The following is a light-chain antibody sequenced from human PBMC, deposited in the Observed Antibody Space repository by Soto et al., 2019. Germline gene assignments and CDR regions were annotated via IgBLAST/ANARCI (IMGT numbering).Light chain of an antibody. CDR2: SHS. CDR3: AAWDDSLNGYV. Sequence: VLTQPPSASGTPGQRVAFSCSGSSSNIGANTVNWYQQLPGAAPKLLIYSHSQRPSGVPDRFSGSKSGTSASLAISGLQSDDEDDYYCAAWDDSLNGYVFGAGTKDTVL. V-gene: IGLV1-44*01. J-gene: IGLJ1*01. CDR1: SSNIGANT.